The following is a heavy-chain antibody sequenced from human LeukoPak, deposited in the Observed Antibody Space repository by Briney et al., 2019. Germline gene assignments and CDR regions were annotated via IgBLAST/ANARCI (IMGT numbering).Heavy chain of an antibody. D-gene: IGHD2-15*01. CDR3: ARDRTSWGYCSGGSCLFDY. Sequence: ASVKVSCKASGYTFTSYGISWVRQAPGQGLEWMGWISAYNGNTNYAQKLQGRVTMTTDTSTSTAYMELRSLRSDDTAVHYCARDRTSWGYCSGGSCLFDYWGQGTLVTVSS. V-gene: IGHV1-18*04. CDR1: GYTFTSYG. J-gene: IGHJ4*02. CDR2: ISAYNGNT.